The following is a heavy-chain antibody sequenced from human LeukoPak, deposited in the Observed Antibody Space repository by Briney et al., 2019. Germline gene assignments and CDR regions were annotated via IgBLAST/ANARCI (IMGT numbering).Heavy chain of an antibody. D-gene: IGHD2-15*01. Sequence: GGSLRLSCAASGFTFDDYGTSWVRQGPGKGLEWVSGINWNGGRTGYADSVKGRFTISRDNAKNSLYLQMNSLRAEDTAVYYCARDVTQYCSGGTCSAFDIWGQGTMVTVSS. CDR1: GFTFDDYG. J-gene: IGHJ3*02. CDR2: INWNGGRT. CDR3: ARDVTQYCSGGTCSAFDI. V-gene: IGHV3-20*04.